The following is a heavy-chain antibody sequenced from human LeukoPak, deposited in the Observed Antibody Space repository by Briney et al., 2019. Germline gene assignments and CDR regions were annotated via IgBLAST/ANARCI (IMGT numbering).Heavy chain of an antibody. J-gene: IGHJ6*02. V-gene: IGHV3-53*01. CDR1: GFTVSSNY. D-gene: IGHD6-13*01. Sequence: GGSLRLSCAASGFTVSSNYMSWVRQAPGKGLECVSVIYSGGSTYYADSVKGRFTISRDNSKNTLYLQMNSLRAEDTAVYYCACLYSSSWYSAYYYYGMDVWGQGTTVTVSS. CDR3: ACLYSSSWYSAYYYYGMDV. CDR2: IYSGGST.